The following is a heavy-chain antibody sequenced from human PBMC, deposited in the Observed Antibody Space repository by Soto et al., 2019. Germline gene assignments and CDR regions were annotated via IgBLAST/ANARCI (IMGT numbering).Heavy chain of an antibody. V-gene: IGHV3-23*01. CDR3: AKVLSKNYYYPFDF. CDR2: ISGGSSVT. CDR1: GFTFSDYA. J-gene: IGHJ4*02. D-gene: IGHD3-10*01. Sequence: AGGSLRLSCTASGFTFSDYAMAWVRQAPGKGLEWVSTISGGSSVTYYGDSVKGRFTISRDNAKKTLFLQLNRLSAEDTATYYCAKVLSKNYYYPFDFWGQGTRVTVSS.